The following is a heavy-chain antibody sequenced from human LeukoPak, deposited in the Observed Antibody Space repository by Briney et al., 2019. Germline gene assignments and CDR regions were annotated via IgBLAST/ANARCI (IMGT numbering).Heavy chain of an antibody. V-gene: IGHV1-24*01. Sequence: GASVKVSCKVFGYTGIELSMHWVRQAPGKGLEWMGGFDPEDGETIYAQKFQGRVTMTEDTSTDTAYMELSSLTSEDTAVYYCATHTIFGVVTYAFHIWGRGTLVTVSS. J-gene: IGHJ3*02. CDR1: GYTGIELS. D-gene: IGHD3-3*01. CDR2: FDPEDGET. CDR3: ATHTIFGVVTYAFHI.